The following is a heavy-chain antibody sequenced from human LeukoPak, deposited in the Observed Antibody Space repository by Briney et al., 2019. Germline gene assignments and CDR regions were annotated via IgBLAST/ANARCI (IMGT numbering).Heavy chain of an antibody. CDR2: ISYDGSNK. J-gene: IGHJ4*02. CDR3: AKGGHDFNPFYW. CDR1: GFTFSSYA. D-gene: IGHD2-21*02. Sequence: GGSLRLSCAASGFTFSSYAMHWVRQAPGKGLEWVAVISYDGSNKYYADSVKGRFTISRDNSKNTLFLQLNSLRAEDSAVYYCAKGGHDFNPFYWWGQGTLVTVSS. V-gene: IGHV3-30-3*01.